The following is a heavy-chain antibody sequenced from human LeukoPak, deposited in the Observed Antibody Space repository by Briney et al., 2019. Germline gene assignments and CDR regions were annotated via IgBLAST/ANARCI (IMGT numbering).Heavy chain of an antibody. J-gene: IGHJ4*02. CDR2: VYPGDSDT. CDR3: ARFGEDSIGYYSFDY. Sequence: GESLKISCKASGYTFNTYWIAWVRQMPRKGLEWMGIVYPGDSDTRYSPAFQGQVTFSADKSISTAYLQWSSLKASDTAIYYCARFGEDSIGYYSFDYWGQGTLVTVSS. V-gene: IGHV5-51*01. D-gene: IGHD3-22*01. CDR1: GYTFNTYW.